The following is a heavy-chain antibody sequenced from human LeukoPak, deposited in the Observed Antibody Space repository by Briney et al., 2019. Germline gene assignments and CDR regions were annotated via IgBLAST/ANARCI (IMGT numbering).Heavy chain of an antibody. CDR2: ISCDGSNK. J-gene: IGHJ6*03. CDR3: ARGVGYSYGYYYYYMDV. V-gene: IGHV3-30*04. Sequence: GGSLRLSCAASGFTFSSYAMHWVRQAPGKGLEWVAVISCDGSNKYYADSVKGRFTISRDNSKNTLYLQMNSLRAEDTAVYYCARGVGYSYGYYYYYMDVWGKGTTVTVSS. CDR1: GFTFSSYA. D-gene: IGHD5-18*01.